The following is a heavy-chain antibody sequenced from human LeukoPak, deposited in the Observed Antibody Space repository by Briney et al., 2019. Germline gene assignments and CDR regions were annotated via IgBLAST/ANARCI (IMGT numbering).Heavy chain of an antibody. D-gene: IGHD1-26*01. V-gene: IGHV1-2*02. CDR1: GYTYTGYY. J-gene: IGHJ4*02. Sequence: ASVKVSCKASGYTYTGYYMHWVRQAPGQGLEWMGWINPNSGGTNYAQKFQGRVTMTRDTSISTAYMELSRLRSDYTAVSYCARVIVGATRGGYYFDYWGQGTLVTVSS. CDR2: INPNSGGT. CDR3: ARVIVGATRGGYYFDY.